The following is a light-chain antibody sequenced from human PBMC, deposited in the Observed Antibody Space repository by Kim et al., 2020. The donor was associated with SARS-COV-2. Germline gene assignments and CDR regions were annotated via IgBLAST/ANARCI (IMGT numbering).Light chain of an antibody. CDR1: QGISSY. CDR2: AAS. Sequence: DIQLTQSPSFLSASVGDRVTITCRASQGISSYLAWYQQKPGKAPKLLIYAASTLQSGVPSRFSGSGSGTEFTLTISSLQPEDFATYYWQQLRKFGQGTKVDIK. V-gene: IGKV1-9*01. J-gene: IGKJ1*01. CDR3: QQLRK.